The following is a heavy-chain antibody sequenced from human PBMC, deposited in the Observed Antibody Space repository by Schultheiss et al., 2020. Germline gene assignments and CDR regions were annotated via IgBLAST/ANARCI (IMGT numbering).Heavy chain of an antibody. J-gene: IGHJ6*02. CDR1: GFTFSSYA. V-gene: IGHV3-30-3*01. CDR2: ISYDGSNK. CDR3: ARARGNNYGMDV. D-gene: IGHD4-23*01. Sequence: GGSLRLSCAASGFTFSSYAMHWVRQAPGKGLEWVAVISYDGSNKYYADSVKGRFTISRDNSMNTLYLQMNSLRAEDTAVYYCARARGNNYGMDVWGQGTTVNVYS.